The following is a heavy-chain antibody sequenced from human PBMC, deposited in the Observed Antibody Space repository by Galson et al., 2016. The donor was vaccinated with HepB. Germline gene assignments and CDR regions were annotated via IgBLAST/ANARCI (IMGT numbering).Heavy chain of an antibody. J-gene: IGHJ6*03. CDR2: FIPIFGTP. Sequence: SVKVSCKASGGTFSNYAISWVRQAPGQGLEWMGGFIPIFGTPNYAQKFQDRVTITADESSSTAYMELSSPRSEDTAVYYCARGDCSTTSCYPGAFYFYMDVWGKGTTVTVSS. V-gene: IGHV1-69*13. D-gene: IGHD2-2*01. CDR1: GGTFSNYA. CDR3: ARGDCSTTSCYPGAFYFYMDV.